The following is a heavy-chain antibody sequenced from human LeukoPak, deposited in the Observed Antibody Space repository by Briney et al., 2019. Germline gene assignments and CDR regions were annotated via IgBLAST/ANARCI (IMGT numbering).Heavy chain of an antibody. J-gene: IGHJ6*02. CDR3: ASTMVRGAPPDYYYGMDV. Sequence: PGGSLRLSCAASGFTFSSYWMHWVRQAPGKGLVWVSRINSDGSSTSYADSVKGRFTISRDNAKNTLYLQMNSLRAEDTAVYYCASTMVRGAPPDYYYGMDVWGQGTTVTVSS. CDR2: INSDGSST. V-gene: IGHV3-74*01. D-gene: IGHD3-10*01. CDR1: GFTFSSYW.